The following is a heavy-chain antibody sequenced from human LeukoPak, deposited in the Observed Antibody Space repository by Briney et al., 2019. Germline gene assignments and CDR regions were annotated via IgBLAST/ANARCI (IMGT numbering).Heavy chain of an antibody. Sequence: ASVKVSCKTSGYTFTIYYMHWVRQAPGQGLEWMGIINPSGGSTSYAQKFQGRVTMTRDTSTSTVYVELSSLRSEDTAVYYCARSHSYYYDSSGYYSDYWGQGTLVTVSS. V-gene: IGHV1-46*01. CDR1: GYTFTIYY. CDR3: ARSHSYYYDSSGYYSDY. J-gene: IGHJ4*02. CDR2: INPSGGST. D-gene: IGHD3-22*01.